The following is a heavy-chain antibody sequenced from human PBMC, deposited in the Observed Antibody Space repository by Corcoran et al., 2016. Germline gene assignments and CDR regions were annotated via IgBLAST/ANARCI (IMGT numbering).Heavy chain of an antibody. J-gene: IGHJ4*02. V-gene: IGHV2-5*02. D-gene: IGHD5-12*01. CDR1: GFSLSTSGVG. Sequence: QITLKESGPTLVKPTQTLTMTYDFYGFSLSTSGVGVAWIRQPPGEALEWLAVMYWDNDKRSSPYLKTRLTITKDTSKNPPVLTMTNMNPVDTATDYCALRHTGSGYELETGCIDYWGQGTLVTVSS. CDR2: MYWDNDK. CDR3: ALRHTGSGYELETGCIDY.